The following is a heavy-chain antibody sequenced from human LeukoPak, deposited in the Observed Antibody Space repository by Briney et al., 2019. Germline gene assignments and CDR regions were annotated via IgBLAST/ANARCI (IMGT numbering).Heavy chain of an antibody. CDR3: ARRSDIVATIDFDY. V-gene: IGHV1-18*01. CDR2: ISAYNGNT. J-gene: IGHJ4*02. CDR1: GYTFTSYG. Sequence: ASVKVSCKASGYTFTSYGISLVRQAPGQGLEWMGWISAYNGNTNYAQKLQGRVTMTTDASTSTAYMELRSLRSDDTAVYYCARRSDIVATIDFDYWGQGTLVTVSS. D-gene: IGHD5-12*01.